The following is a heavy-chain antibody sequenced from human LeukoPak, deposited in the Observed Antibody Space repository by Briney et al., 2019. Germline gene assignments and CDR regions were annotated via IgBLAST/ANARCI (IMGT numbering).Heavy chain of an antibody. Sequence: ASVKVSCKASGYTFTGYYMHWVRQAPGQGLEWMGWINPNSGGTNYAQKFQGRVTMTRDTSISTAYMDLSGLRPDDTAVYYCAREGSGYTYGRGSYFDYWGRGILVTVSS. CDR1: GYTFTGYY. V-gene: IGHV1-2*02. J-gene: IGHJ4*01. CDR2: INPNSGGT. CDR3: AREGSGYTYGRGSYFDY. D-gene: IGHD5-18*01.